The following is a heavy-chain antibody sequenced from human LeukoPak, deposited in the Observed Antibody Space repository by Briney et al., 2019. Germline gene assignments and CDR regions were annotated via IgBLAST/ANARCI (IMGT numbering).Heavy chain of an antibody. Sequence: GGSLRLSCAASGFTFSSYWMHWVRQAPGKGLVWVSRINSDGSSTSYADSVKGRFTISRDNAKNTLYLQMNSLRVEDTAVYYCAKRISSSSGYDYWGQGTLVTVSS. J-gene: IGHJ4*02. CDR2: INSDGSST. V-gene: IGHV3-74*01. D-gene: IGHD6-19*01. CDR1: GFTFSSYW. CDR3: AKRISSSSGYDY.